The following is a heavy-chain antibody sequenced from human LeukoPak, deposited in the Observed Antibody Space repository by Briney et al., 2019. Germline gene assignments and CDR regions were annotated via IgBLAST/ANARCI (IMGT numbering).Heavy chain of an antibody. V-gene: IGHV5-51*01. D-gene: IGHD6-19*01. CDR3: ARLLQGVAGTWGY. CDR2: IYPGDTDT. CDR1: GYGFTTYW. Sequence: GQSLKISCKASGYGFTTYWIAWVRQMPGKGLEWMGMIYPGDTDTRYSPSFQGKITISVDKSISIAYLQWSSLKASDTAMYYCARLLQGVAGTWGYWGQGTLVTV. J-gene: IGHJ4*02.